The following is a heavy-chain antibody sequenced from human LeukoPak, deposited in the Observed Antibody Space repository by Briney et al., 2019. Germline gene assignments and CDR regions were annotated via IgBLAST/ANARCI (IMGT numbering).Heavy chain of an antibody. CDR1: GGTFSSYA. J-gene: IGHJ4*02. CDR3: ATGPDWDYYFDY. V-gene: IGHV1-69*13. CDR2: IIPIFGTA. D-gene: IGHD1-7*01. Sequence: PSVTVSCTASGGTFSSYAIIWVRQAPGHGLEWMGGIIPIFGTANYAQKFQGRVTITADESTSTAYMELSSLRSEDTAVYYCATGPDWDYYFDYWGQGTLVTVSS.